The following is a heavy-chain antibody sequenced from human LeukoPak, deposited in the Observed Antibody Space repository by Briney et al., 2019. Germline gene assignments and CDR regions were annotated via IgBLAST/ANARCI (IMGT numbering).Heavy chain of an antibody. V-gene: IGHV1-8*01. J-gene: IGHJ4*02. D-gene: IGHD3-9*01. CDR1: GYTFTSYD. CDR2: MNPNSGNT. Sequence: ASVKVSCKASGYTFTSYDINWVRHATVQGLEWMGWMNPNSGNTGYAQKFQGRVTMTRNTSISTAYMELSSLRSEDTAVYYCARGVDILTGYTSYFDYWGQGTLVTVSS. CDR3: ARGVDILTGYTSYFDY.